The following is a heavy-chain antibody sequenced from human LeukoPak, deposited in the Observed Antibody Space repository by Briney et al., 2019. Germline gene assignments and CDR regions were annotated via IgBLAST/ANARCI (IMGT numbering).Heavy chain of an antibody. J-gene: IGHJ4*02. V-gene: IGHV4-30-4*08. D-gene: IGHD3-3*01. Sequence: SETLSLTCTVSGGSISSSDYYWSWIRQPPGKGLEWIGYIYYSGSTYYNPSLKSRVTISVDTSKNQFSLKLSSVTAADTAVYYCARAAIFGVVVFDYWGQGTLVTVSS. CDR3: ARAAIFGVVVFDY. CDR1: GGSISSSDYY. CDR2: IYYSGST.